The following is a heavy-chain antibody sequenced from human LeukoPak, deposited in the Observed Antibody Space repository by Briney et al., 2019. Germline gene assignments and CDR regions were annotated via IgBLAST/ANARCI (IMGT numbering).Heavy chain of an antibody. V-gene: IGHV4-38-2*02. CDR2: IYYSGST. CDR3: ARVPTVTFFDY. Sequence: SETLSLTCTVSGYSISSGYYWGWIRQPPGKGLEWIGTIYYSGSTYYNPSLKSRVTISVDTSKNQFSLKLSSVTAADTAVYYCARVPTVTFFDYWGQGTLVTVSS. CDR1: GYSISSGYY. J-gene: IGHJ4*02. D-gene: IGHD4-17*01.